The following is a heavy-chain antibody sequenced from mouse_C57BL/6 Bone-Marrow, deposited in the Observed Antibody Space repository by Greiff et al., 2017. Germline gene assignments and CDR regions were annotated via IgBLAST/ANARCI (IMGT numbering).Heavy chain of an antibody. J-gene: IGHJ3*01. CDR3: ARAGILWLRRAWFAY. CDR2: INPSNGGT. D-gene: IGHD2-2*01. V-gene: IGHV1-53*01. Sequence: QVQLQQPVTELVKPGASVKLSCKASGYTFTSYWMHWVKQRPGQGLEWIGNINPSNGGTNYNEKFKSKATLTVDKSSSTAYMQLSSLTSEDSAVYYCARAGILWLRRAWFAYWGQGTLVTVSA. CDR1: GYTFTSYW.